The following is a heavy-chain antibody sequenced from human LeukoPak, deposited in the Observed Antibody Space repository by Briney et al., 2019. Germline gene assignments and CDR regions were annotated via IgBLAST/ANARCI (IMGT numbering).Heavy chain of an antibody. CDR1: GGSISSGSYY. CDR3: ARIRSYYDSSGYLGAFDI. Sequence: SETLSLTCTVSGGSISSGSYYWSWIRQPAGKGLEWIGRIYTSGSTNYNPSLKSRVTISVDTSKNQFSLKLSSVTAADTAVYYCARIRSYYDSSGYLGAFDIWGQGTMVTVSS. D-gene: IGHD3-22*01. CDR2: IYTSGST. J-gene: IGHJ3*02. V-gene: IGHV4-61*02.